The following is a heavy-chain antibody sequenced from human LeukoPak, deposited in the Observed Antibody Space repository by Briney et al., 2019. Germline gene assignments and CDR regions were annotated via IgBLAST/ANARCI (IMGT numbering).Heavy chain of an antibody. Sequence: EASVEVSCKASGYTFTSYGISWVRQAPGQGLEWMGWISAYNGNTNHAQKLQGRVTTTTDTSTSTAYMELRSLRSDDTAVYYCARGVGYCSSTSCYYFDYWGQGTLVTVSS. CDR3: ARGVGYCSSTSCYYFDY. V-gene: IGHV1-18*01. D-gene: IGHD2-2*01. CDR2: ISAYNGNT. CDR1: GYTFTSYG. J-gene: IGHJ4*02.